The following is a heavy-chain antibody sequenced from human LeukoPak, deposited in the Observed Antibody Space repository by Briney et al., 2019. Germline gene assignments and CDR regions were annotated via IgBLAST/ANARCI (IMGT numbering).Heavy chain of an antibody. CDR2: IYTSGST. D-gene: IGHD1-26*01. V-gene: IGHV4-61*02. CDR1: GGSISSGSYY. Sequence: PSETLSLTCTVSGGSISSGSYYWSWIRQPAGKGLEWIGRIYTSGSTNYNPSLKSRVTISVDTSKNQFSLKLSSVTAADTAVYYCARRRSVGGKENWFDPWGQGTLVTVSS. J-gene: IGHJ5*02. CDR3: ARRRSVGGKENWFDP.